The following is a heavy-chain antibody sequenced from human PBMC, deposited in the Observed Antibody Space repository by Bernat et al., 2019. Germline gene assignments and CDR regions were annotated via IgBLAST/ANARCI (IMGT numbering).Heavy chain of an antibody. CDR3: ARGGYRYGSRWLQSPQSYYYYGMDV. J-gene: IGHJ6*02. CDR2: ISFDGSNK. CDR1: GFTSSSYA. V-gene: IGHV3-30-3*01. Sequence: QVQLVESGGGVVQPGRSLRLSCAASGFTSSSYAMHWVRQAPGKGLEWVAVISFDGSNKYYADSVKGRFTVSRDSSKNTLYLQMNSLSAEDTAVYYCARGGYRYGSRWLQSPQSYYYYGMDVWGQGTTVTVSS. D-gene: IGHD5-24*01.